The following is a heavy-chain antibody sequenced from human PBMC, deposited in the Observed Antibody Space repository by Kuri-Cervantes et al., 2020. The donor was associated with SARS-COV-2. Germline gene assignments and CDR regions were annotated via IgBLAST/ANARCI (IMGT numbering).Heavy chain of an antibody. V-gene: IGHV3-33*01. CDR2: IWYDGSNK. CDR1: GFTFSSYG. Sequence: GESLKISCAASGFTFSSYGMHWVRQAPGKGLEGVAVIWYDGSNKYYADSVEGRFTISRDNAKNSLFLQMNSRRAQDTAVYYCARDRPGIVVVPAGGIDYWGQGTLVTVSS. CDR3: ARDRPGIVVVPAGGIDY. J-gene: IGHJ4*02. D-gene: IGHD2-2*01.